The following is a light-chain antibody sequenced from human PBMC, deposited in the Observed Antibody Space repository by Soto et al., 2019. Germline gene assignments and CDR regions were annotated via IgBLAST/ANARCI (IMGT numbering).Light chain of an antibody. CDR1: QTVSTY. J-gene: IGKJ5*01. Sequence: EIVLTQSPDTLSLSPGERATLSCRASQTVSTYLAWYQQKPGQAPRLLVYDASKRAPGIPARFIGSGSGTDFTLTVSSLEREDFALYYCQQRSGWPTFGQGTRLEI. CDR2: DAS. V-gene: IGKV3-11*01. CDR3: QQRSGWPT.